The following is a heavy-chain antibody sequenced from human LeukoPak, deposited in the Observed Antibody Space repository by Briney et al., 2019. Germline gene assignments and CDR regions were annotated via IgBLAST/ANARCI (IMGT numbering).Heavy chain of an antibody. CDR2: ISYDGSNK. D-gene: IGHD3-22*01. Sequence: GGSLRLSCAASGFTFSNYGIHWVRQAPGKGLEWVAVISYDGSNKDYADSVKGRFTISRDNSENTLYLQMNSLRPEDTAVYYCAKDVVIMIVVGGGFDPWGQGTLVTVSS. V-gene: IGHV3-30*18. J-gene: IGHJ5*02. CDR1: GFTFSNYG. CDR3: AKDVVIMIVVGGGFDP.